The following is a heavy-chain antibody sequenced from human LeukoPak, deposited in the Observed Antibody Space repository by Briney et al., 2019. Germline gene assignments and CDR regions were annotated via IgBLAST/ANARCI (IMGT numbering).Heavy chain of an antibody. D-gene: IGHD3-10*01. V-gene: IGHV1-2*02. CDR2: INPNSGGT. Sequence: ASVRVSCKASGYMFTAYYINWVRQSPGLGLEWLGWINPNSGGTNYAQKFQGRVTMTSDTSINTAYLELNRLRSDDTAVYFCARLNSGNLRGILYWDQGSLVTVSS. J-gene: IGHJ4*02. CDR1: GYMFTAYY. CDR3: ARLNSGNLRGILY.